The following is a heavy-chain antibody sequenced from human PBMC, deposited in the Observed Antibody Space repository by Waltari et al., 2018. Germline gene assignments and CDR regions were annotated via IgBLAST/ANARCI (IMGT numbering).Heavy chain of an antibody. CDR2: IYRSGTI. CDR3: TTEVGVYGSGSYYGIFDL. Sequence: EVQLVESGGDLIQPGGSLRLSCAASGFIVSGNFMSWVRQAPGQGLEWVSVIYRSGTIYYADSVKGRFTISRDNSKNMLYLQMNSLRVEDTAVYYCTTEVGVYGSGSYYGIFDLWGQGTLVTVSS. V-gene: IGHV3-53*01. D-gene: IGHD3-10*01. CDR1: GFIVSGNF. J-gene: IGHJ4*02.